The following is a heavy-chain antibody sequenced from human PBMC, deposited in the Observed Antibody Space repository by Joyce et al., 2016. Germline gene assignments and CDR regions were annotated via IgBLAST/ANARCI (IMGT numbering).Heavy chain of an antibody. CDR2: IYKSGST. CDR1: GGSIITSSYY. D-gene: IGHD6-19*01. CDR3: ASLQWLEERSFDY. J-gene: IGHJ4*02. V-gene: IGHV4-39*01. Sequence: QLHLQESGPGLVKPSETLSLTCIVSGGSIITSSYYWGWSRQPPGKGLEWIGSIYKSGSTYYNPSLRSRGTMSVDTSKNQFSLKLSSVTAADTAMYYCASLQWLEERSFDYWGQGTPVTVST.